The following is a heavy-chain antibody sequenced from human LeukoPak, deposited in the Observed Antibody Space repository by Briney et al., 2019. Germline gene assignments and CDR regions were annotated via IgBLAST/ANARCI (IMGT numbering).Heavy chain of an antibody. V-gene: IGHV3-15*01. CDR1: GFTFSNAW. D-gene: IGHD3-22*01. CDR3: TTGTYNYYDSSGDDAFDI. J-gene: IGHJ3*02. Sequence: GGSLRLSCAASGFTFSNAWMSWVRQAPGKGLEWVGRIKSKTDGGTTDYAAPVKGRFTISRDDSKNTLYLQMNSLKTEDTAVYYCTTGTYNYYDSSGDDAFDIWGQGTMVTVSS. CDR2: IKSKTDGGTT.